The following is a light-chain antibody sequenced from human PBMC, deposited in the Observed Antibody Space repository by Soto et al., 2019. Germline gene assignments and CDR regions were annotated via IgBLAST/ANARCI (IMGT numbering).Light chain of an antibody. CDR3: QQRNVWPPVT. CDR1: QSVRSN. CDR2: GAF. V-gene: IGKV3-11*01. Sequence: ENVLTQSPGTLSLSPGERATLSCRASQSVRSNYVAWYQQKPGQAPRLLIYGAFNRATGIPARFSGSGSGTDFTLTISSLEPEDAAVYYCQQRNVWPPVTFGQGTRLEIK. J-gene: IGKJ5*01.